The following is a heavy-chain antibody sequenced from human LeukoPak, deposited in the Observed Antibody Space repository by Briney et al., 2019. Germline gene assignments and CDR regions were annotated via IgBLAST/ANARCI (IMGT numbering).Heavy chain of an antibody. D-gene: IGHD3-10*01. J-gene: IGHJ4*02. V-gene: IGHV3-23*01. CDR3: AKGGAYVSGSYYD. CDR2: INTGDIT. CDR1: GFTFDYSA. Sequence: GGSLRLSCAASGFTFDYSAMTCVRQAPEKGLEWVSTINTGDITFYANSVKGRFTISRDNSKNALFLQMDSLRAEDTAIYYCAKGGAYVSGSYYDWGQGTLVTVSS.